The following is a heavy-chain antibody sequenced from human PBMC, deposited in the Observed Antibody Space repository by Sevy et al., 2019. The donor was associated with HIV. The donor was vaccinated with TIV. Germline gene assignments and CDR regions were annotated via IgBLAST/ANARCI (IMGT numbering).Heavy chain of an antibody. CDR1: GFTFSSSA. D-gene: IGHD4-17*01. V-gene: IGHV3-23*01. Sequence: GGSLRLSCVASGFTFSSSAMSWVRQAPGKGLEWVSTISGSGDSTYFADSVKGRSTISRDNSKNTLYLQMDSLRAEGTAVYYCAKGPDSGDYVGWIDPWGQGTLVTVSS. CDR3: AKGPDSGDYVGWIDP. J-gene: IGHJ5*02. CDR2: ISGSGDST.